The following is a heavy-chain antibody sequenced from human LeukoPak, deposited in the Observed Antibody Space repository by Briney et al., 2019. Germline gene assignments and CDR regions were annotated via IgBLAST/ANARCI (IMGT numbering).Heavy chain of an antibody. CDR2: ISAYNGKT. J-gene: IGHJ4*02. CDR1: GYTFTSYG. D-gene: IGHD5-12*01. CDR3: ARENGYSGYDYGWFDY. V-gene: IGHV1-18*01. Sequence: ASVKVSCKASGYTFTSYGISWVRQAPGQGLEWMGWISAYNGKTNYAQKLQGRVTMTTDTSTSTAYMELRSLRSDDTAVYYCARENGYSGYDYGWFDYWGQGTLVTVSS.